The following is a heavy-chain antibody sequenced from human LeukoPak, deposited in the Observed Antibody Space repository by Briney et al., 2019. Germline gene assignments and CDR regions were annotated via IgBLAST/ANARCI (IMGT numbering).Heavy chain of an antibody. CDR3: AKSPNSFDFYYYMDV. CDR2: ISWNSGSI. V-gene: IGHV3-9*01. J-gene: IGHJ6*03. Sequence: GGSLRLSCAASGFTFSDYAMHWVRQAPGKGLEWLSDISWNSGSIGYADSVKGRFTISRDNAKNSLYLQMNGLRPEDTALYYCAKSPNSFDFYYYMDVWGKGTTVTVSS. D-gene: IGHD2/OR15-2a*01. CDR1: GFTFSDYA.